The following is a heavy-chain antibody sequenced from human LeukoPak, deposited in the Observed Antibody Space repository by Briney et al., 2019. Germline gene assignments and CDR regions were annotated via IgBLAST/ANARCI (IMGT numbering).Heavy chain of an antibody. CDR2: IIPIFGTA. CDR3: ARGHRTTVTPPGY. J-gene: IGHJ4*02. Sequence: PVKVSCKASGGTFSSYAISWVRQAPGQGLEWMGGIIPIFGTANYAQKFQGRVTITADKSTSTAYMELSSLRSEDTAVYYCARGHRTTVTPPGYWGQGTLVTVSS. V-gene: IGHV1-69*06. D-gene: IGHD4-17*01. CDR1: GGTFSSYA.